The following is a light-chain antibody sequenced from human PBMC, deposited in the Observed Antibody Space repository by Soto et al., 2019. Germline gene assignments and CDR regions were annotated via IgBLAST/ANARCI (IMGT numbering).Light chain of an antibody. J-gene: IGKJ3*01. CDR1: QSITGSS. Sequence: EIELTQSPGTLSLSPGERATLSCRASQSITGSSLAWYQQKPGQAPRLLIYGASNRATGIPDRFSGSGSGTDFTLSISGLEPEDFAVYFCQHYGSSPLFIFGPGTKVDIK. CDR3: QHYGSSPLFI. V-gene: IGKV3-20*01. CDR2: GAS.